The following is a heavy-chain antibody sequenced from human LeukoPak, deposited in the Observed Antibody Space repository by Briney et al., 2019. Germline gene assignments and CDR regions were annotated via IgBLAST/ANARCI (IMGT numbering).Heavy chain of an antibody. CDR1: GGSFSGYY. CDR3: ARHESWFGELYYFDY. CDR2: INHSGST. D-gene: IGHD3-10*01. J-gene: IGHJ4*02. Sequence: SETLSLTCAVYGGSFSGYYWSWIRQPPGKGLEWIGEINHSGSTNYNPSLKSRVTISVDTSKNQFSLKLSSVTAADTAVYYCARHESWFGELYYFDYWGQGTLVTVSS. V-gene: IGHV4-34*01.